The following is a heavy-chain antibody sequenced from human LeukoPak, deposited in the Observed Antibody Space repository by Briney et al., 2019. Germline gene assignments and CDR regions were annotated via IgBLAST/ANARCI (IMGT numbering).Heavy chain of an antibody. J-gene: IGHJ1*01. CDR1: GFTFGDYA. CDR3: TRDHAAYCGGDCYSHFQH. V-gene: IGHV3-49*04. Sequence: GGSLRLSCTASGFTFGDYAMSWVRQAPGKGLGWVGFIRSKAYGGTTEYAASVKGRFTISRDDSKSIAYLQMNSLKTEDTAVYYCTRDHAAYCGGDCYSHFQHWGQGTLVTVSS. CDR2: IRSKAYGGTT. D-gene: IGHD2-21*02.